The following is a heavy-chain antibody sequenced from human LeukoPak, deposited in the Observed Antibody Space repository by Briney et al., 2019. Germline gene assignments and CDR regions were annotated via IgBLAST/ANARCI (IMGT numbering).Heavy chain of an antibody. Sequence: ASVKVSCKASGYTFTSYGISWVRQAPGQGLEWMGWISAYNGNTNYAQKLQGRVTMTTDTSTSTVYMELRSLRSDDTAVYYCARVVVVPSDAFDIWGQGTMVTVSS. CDR2: ISAYNGNT. D-gene: IGHD3-22*01. V-gene: IGHV1-18*01. CDR3: ARVVVVPSDAFDI. CDR1: GYTFTSYG. J-gene: IGHJ3*02.